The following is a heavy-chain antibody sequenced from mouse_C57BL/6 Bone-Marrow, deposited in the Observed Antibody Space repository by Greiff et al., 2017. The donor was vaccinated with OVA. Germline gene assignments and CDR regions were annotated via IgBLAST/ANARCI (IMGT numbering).Heavy chain of an antibody. CDR1: GYAFSSYW. D-gene: IGHD1-1*01. CDR2: IYPGDGDP. Sequence: QVQLKQSGAELVKPGASVKISCKASGYAFSSYWMNWVKQRPGKGLEWIGQIYPGDGDPNYNGKFKGKATLTADKSSSTAYMQLSSLTSEDSAVYFCARIPIYYYGSSYGLGDYFDYWGQGTTLTVSS. J-gene: IGHJ2*01. CDR3: ARIPIYYYGSSYGLGDYFDY. V-gene: IGHV1-80*01.